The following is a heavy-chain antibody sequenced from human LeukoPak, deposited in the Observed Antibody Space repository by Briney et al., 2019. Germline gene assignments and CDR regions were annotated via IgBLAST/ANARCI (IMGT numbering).Heavy chain of an antibody. Sequence: SETLSLTCTVSGCCISSSGYSWRWIGQPPGKELEWIGTIYYSGSTYYNPALKRRLTISVDTSKNQFFLKLSSVTAADTAVYYCARLVCSSATCYQPYFYYMDVWGKGTTVTISS. J-gene: IGHJ6*03. CDR2: IYYSGST. CDR1: GCCISSSGYS. CDR3: ARLVCSSATCYQPYFYYMDV. D-gene: IGHD2-2*01. V-gene: IGHV4-39*01.